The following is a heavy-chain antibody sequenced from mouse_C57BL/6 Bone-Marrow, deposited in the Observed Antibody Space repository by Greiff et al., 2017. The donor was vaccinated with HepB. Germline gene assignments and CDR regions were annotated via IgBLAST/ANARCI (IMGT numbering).Heavy chain of an antibody. CDR3: ARVGRGFDY. V-gene: IGHV1-55*01. D-gene: IGHD4-1*01. Sequence: VQGVESGAELVKPGASVKMSCKASGYTFTSYWITWVKQRPGQGLEWIGDIYPGSGSTNYNEKFKSKATLTVDTSSSTAYMQLSSLTSEDSAVYYCARVGRGFDYWGQGTTLTVSS. CDR2: IYPGSGST. CDR1: GYTFTSYW. J-gene: IGHJ2*01.